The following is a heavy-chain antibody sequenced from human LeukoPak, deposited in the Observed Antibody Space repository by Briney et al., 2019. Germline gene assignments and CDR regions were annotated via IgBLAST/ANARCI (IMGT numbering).Heavy chain of an antibody. D-gene: IGHD3-10*01. V-gene: IGHV3-30-3*01. J-gene: IGHJ4*02. Sequence: GGSLRLSCAASGFTFSSYAVHWVRQAPGTGLEWVGFISYDGSNKYYADSVKGRFTISRDNSKNTLYLQMNSLRAEDTAVYYCARDLRWGFGSGSYYDYWGQGTLVTVSS. CDR1: GFTFSSYA. CDR2: ISYDGSNK. CDR3: ARDLRWGFGSGSYYDY.